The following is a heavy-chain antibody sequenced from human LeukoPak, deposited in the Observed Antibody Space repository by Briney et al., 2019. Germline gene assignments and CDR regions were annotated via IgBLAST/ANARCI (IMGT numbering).Heavy chain of an antibody. CDR3: ARDSGYQLLWY. CDR1: GYTFTGYY. D-gene: IGHD2-2*01. CDR2: INAGNGKT. V-gene: IGHV1-3*01. J-gene: IGHJ4*02. Sequence: GASVKVSCKASGYTFTGYYMHWVRQAPGQRLEWMGWINAGNGKTKYSQKFQGRVTITRDTSASTAYMELSSLISEDTAVYYCARDSGYQLLWYWGQGTLVTVSS.